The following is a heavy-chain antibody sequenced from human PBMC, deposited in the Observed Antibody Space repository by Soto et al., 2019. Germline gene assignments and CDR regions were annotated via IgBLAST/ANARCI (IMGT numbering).Heavy chain of an antibody. J-gene: IGHJ3*02. D-gene: IGHD5-18*01. V-gene: IGHV4-34*01. Sequence: QTRSHSSGGSGGTFSANYPNSFSQPPGKGLEWIGEINHSGSTNYNPSLKSRVTISVDTSKNQFSLKLNSVTAADTAVYYCATGTVPLWLLRDAFDILGQGPMVT. CDR1: GGTFSANY. CDR3: ATGTVPLWLLRDAFDI. CDR2: INHSGST.